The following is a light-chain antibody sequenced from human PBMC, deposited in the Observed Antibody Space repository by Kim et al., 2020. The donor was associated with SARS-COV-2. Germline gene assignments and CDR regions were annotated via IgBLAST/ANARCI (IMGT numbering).Light chain of an antibody. V-gene: IGKV1-39*01. J-gene: IGKJ3*01. Sequence: DIQMTQSPSTLSASVGDRVTITCRTTLSISSHLNWYQQKPGRAPKLLISAASTLQGGVPSRFSGSGSETDFTLTISSLQPEDFATYFCQQSYIPPFTFGPGTKVDIK. CDR2: AAS. CDR3: QQSYIPPFT. CDR1: LSISSH.